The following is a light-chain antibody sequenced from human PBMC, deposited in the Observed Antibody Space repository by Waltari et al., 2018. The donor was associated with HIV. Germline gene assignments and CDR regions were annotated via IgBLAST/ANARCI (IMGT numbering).Light chain of an antibody. V-gene: IGLV3-1*01. CDR1: ELGDQY. CDR3: QAWGSTTSGV. Sequence: SYEVTQPPSVAVSPGQTATITCSGYELGDQYTCWYQHKPGQSPLLVIYQDHKRPSGIPERFSGSSTGHTATLTISGSLPMDEADYYCQAWGSTTSGVFGRGTKLTVL. J-gene: IGLJ2*01. CDR2: QDH.